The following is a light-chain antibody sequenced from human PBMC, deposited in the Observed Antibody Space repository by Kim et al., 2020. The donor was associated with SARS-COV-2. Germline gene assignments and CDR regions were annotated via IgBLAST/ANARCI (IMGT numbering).Light chain of an antibody. J-gene: IGLJ3*02. Sequence: QSALTQPASVSGSPGQSTTISCTGTYSDIGSFAYVSWYQQYPGKAPRLIIHDVTERPSGISNRFSGSRSGNTASLTISGLQAEDEADYHCSSYTLTSTWVFGGGTQLTVL. CDR3: SSYTLTSTWV. CDR1: YSDIGSFAY. V-gene: IGLV2-14*03. CDR2: DVT.